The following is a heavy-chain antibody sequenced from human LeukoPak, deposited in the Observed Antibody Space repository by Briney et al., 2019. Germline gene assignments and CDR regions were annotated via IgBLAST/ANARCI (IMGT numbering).Heavy chain of an antibody. D-gene: IGHD2-2*01. V-gene: IGHV3-30-3*01. CDR3: ARELGWRYQLLAGGSFDY. CDR1: GFTFSSCW. CDR2: ISYDGSNK. J-gene: IGHJ4*02. Sequence: PGGSLRLSCAASGFTFSSCWMSWVRQAPGKGLEWVAVISYDGSNKYYADSVKGRFTISRDNSKNTLYLQMNSLRAEDTAVYYCARELGWRYQLLAGGSFDYWGQGTLVTVSS.